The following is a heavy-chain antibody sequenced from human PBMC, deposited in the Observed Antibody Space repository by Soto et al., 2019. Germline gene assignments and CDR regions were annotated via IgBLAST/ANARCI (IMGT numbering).Heavy chain of an antibody. CDR2: IYYSGST. J-gene: IGHJ4*02. D-gene: IGHD3-22*01. V-gene: IGHV4-59*01. CDR3: ARNYYDSSGYYYYFDY. CDR1: GGSISSYY. Sequence: SETLSLTCTFSGGSISSYYWSWIRQPPGKGLEWIGYIYYSGSTNYNPSLKSRVTISVDTSKNQFSLKLSSVTAADTAVYYCARNYYDSSGYYYYFDYWGQGTLVTVSS.